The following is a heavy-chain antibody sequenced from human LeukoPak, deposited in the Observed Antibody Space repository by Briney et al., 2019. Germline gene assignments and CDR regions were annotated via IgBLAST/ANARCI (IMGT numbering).Heavy chain of an antibody. CDR3: ARERGNLRGDAFDI. D-gene: IGHD3-10*01. Sequence: SQTLSLTCPVPGASISAFYWTWIRQPAGKGLEWLGRIYGSGNTNYNPSLMSRVTMSIDTSKDQFSLKLTSVTAADTAVYYCARERGNLRGDAFDIWGQGTMVTVSS. CDR1: GASISAFY. CDR2: IYGSGNT. V-gene: IGHV4-4*07. J-gene: IGHJ3*02.